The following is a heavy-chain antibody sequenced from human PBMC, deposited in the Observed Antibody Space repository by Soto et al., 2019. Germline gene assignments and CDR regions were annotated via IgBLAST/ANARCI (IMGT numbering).Heavy chain of an antibody. CDR1: GFTFSDRA. J-gene: IGHJ4*02. D-gene: IGHD3-10*01. CDR3: AVSNYHGSGSPFGY. CDR2: LTPRGFTT. V-gene: IGHV3-23*01. Sequence: EVQLLESGGDLVQPGGSLGLSCSASGFTFSDRAMSWVRQAPGKGLEWVSALTPRGFTTYYAGSVKGRFTISRDNAKKTVYLHLDSLRTEATATYFCAVSNYHGSGSPFGYWSQGVLVTVSS.